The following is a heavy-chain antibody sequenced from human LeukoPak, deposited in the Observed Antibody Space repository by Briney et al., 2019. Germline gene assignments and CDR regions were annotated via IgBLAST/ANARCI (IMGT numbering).Heavy chain of an antibody. CDR3: ARERSGSYYDY. V-gene: IGHV4-59*01. CDR1: GGPISSSF. Sequence: SETLSLTCTVSGGPISSSFWSWIRQPPGKGLEWIGYIYYSGSTNYNPSLKSRVAISVDTSKNQFSLNLSSVTPADTAVYFCARERSGSYYDYWGQGTLVTVSS. D-gene: IGHD3-10*01. J-gene: IGHJ4*02. CDR2: IYYSGST.